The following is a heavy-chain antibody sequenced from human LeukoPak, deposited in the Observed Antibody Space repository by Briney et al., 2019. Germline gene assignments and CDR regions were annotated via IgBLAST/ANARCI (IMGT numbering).Heavy chain of an antibody. Sequence: GASVKVSCKASGYTFTSYDINWVRQAPGQGLEWMGWISADNSNTNYAQKLQGRVTMTTDTSRSAAYMELRSLRSDDTAVYYCASWRRRGYSGYDSGDYWGQGTLVTVSS. CDR3: ASWRRRGYSGYDSGDY. V-gene: IGHV1-18*01. J-gene: IGHJ4*02. CDR2: ISADNSNT. D-gene: IGHD5-12*01. CDR1: GYTFTSYD.